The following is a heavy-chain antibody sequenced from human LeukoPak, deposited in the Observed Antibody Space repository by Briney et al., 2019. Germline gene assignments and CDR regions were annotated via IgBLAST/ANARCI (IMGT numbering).Heavy chain of an antibody. Sequence: ASVKVSCKASGYTFTGYYMHWVRQAPGQGLEWMGWINPNSGGTNYAQKFQGRVTITADKSTSTAYMELSSLRSEDTAVYYCALTTPYYYGMDVWGQGTTVTVSS. V-gene: IGHV1-2*02. D-gene: IGHD4-17*01. CDR2: INPNSGGT. CDR3: ALTTPYYYGMDV. CDR1: GYTFTGYY. J-gene: IGHJ6*02.